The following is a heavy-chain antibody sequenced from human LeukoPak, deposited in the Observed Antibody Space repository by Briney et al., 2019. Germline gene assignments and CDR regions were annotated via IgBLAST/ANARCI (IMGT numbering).Heavy chain of an antibody. CDR1: GFSFGAYL. CDR2: IRGKAYGGTP. Sequence: QSGGSLRLSCTASGFSFGAYLISWVRQAPGEGLEWVGFIRGKAYGGTPEYAASVKGRFTISRDDSKSIAYLQMNSLKTEDTAVYYCTRDRDSSGWYQAGTFDYWGQGTLVTVSS. D-gene: IGHD6-19*01. V-gene: IGHV3-49*04. CDR3: TRDRDSSGWYQAGTFDY. J-gene: IGHJ4*02.